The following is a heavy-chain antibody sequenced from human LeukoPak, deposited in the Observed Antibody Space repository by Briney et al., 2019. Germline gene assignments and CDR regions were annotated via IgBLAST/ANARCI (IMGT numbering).Heavy chain of an antibody. CDR1: GGSISSYY. Sequence: PSETLSLTCTVSGGSISSYYWSWIRQPAGKGLEWIGRIYTSGSTNYNPSLKSRVTMSVDTSKNQFSLKLSSVTAADTAVYYCARDLRGVVRGVTDYYYYMDVWGKGTTVTVPS. CDR3: ARDLRGVVRGVTDYYYYMDV. J-gene: IGHJ6*03. CDR2: IYTSGST. D-gene: IGHD3-10*01. V-gene: IGHV4-4*07.